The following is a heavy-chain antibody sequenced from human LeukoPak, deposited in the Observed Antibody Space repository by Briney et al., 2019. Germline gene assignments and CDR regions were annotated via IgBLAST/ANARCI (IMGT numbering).Heavy chain of an antibody. V-gene: IGHV3-48*01. J-gene: IGHJ4*02. CDR2: ISSSISTI. CDR1: GFTFSSYS. D-gene: IGHD5-24*01. Sequence: GGSLRLSCAASGFTFSSYSMNWVRQAPGKGLEWVSYISSSISTIYYADSVKGRFTISRDNVKNSLYLQMNSLRAEDTAVYYCAKDDRWLQFCCWGQGTLVTVSA. CDR3: AKDDRWLQFCC.